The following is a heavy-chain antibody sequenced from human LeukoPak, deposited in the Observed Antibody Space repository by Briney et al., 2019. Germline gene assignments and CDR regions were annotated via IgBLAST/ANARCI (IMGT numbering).Heavy chain of an antibody. D-gene: IGHD5-18*01. J-gene: IGHJ4*02. V-gene: IGHV5-51*01. Sequence: GSLKISCKGSGYSFTSYWIVWVRQMPGKGLEGMGIIYPGDSDTRYSPSFQGQVTISADKSINTAYLQWSSLKASDTAMYYCARQVQLSLFDYWGQGTLVTVSS. CDR2: IYPGDSDT. CDR1: GYSFTSYW. CDR3: ARQVQLSLFDY.